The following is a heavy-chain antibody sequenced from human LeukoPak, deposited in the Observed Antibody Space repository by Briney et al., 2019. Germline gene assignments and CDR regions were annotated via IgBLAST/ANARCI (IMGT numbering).Heavy chain of an antibody. V-gene: IGHV4-34*01. Sequence: SETLSLNCAVYGGSFSGYYWSWIRQPPGKGLEWIGEINHSGSTNYNPSLKSRVTISVDTSKNQFSLKLSSVTAADTAVYYCARGLTYYYDSSGYYPRGWFDPWGQGTLVTVSS. CDR1: GGSFSGYY. CDR3: ARGLTYYYDSSGYYPRGWFDP. D-gene: IGHD3-22*01. J-gene: IGHJ5*02. CDR2: INHSGST.